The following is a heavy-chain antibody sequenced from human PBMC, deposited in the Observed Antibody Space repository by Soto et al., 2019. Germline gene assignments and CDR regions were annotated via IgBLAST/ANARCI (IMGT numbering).Heavy chain of an antibody. Sequence: SGPTLVNPTQTLTLTCTFSGFSLSTSGVGVGWIRQPPGKALEWLALIYWNDDKRYSPSLKSRLTITKDTSKNQVVLTMTNMDPVDTATYYCAHSLWELQTEHRYYYYGMDVWGQGTTVTVSS. CDR3: AHSLWELQTEHRYYYYGMDV. D-gene: IGHD1-26*01. CDR2: IYWNDDK. J-gene: IGHJ6*02. V-gene: IGHV2-5*01. CDR1: GFSLSTSGVG.